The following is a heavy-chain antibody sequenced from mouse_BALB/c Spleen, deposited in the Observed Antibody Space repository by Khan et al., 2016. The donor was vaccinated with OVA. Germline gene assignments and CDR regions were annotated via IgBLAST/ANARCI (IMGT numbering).Heavy chain of an antibody. CDR3: ARSSYRYDYSMDY. CDR2: IYPGDGDT. V-gene: IGHV1-87*01. D-gene: IGHD2-14*01. J-gene: IGHJ4*01. CDR1: GYTFTNYW. Sequence: QVQLKQSGAELARPGASVKLSCKASGYTFTNYWVQWVKQRPGQGLEWIGAIYPGDGDTRYTQKFKGKATLTADKSSSTAYMQLSSFASEDSAVYYCARSSYRYDYSMDYWGQGTSVTVSS.